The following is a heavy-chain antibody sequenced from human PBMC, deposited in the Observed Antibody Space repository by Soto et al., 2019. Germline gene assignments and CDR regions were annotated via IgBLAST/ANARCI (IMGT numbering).Heavy chain of an antibody. D-gene: IGHD1-1*01. CDR3: ARETAGGAFDV. CDR2: ISYDGSDK. Sequence: GGSLRLSCAASGFFFSAYSMHWVRQAPGKGLEWVAVISYDGSDKYFADSVKGRVTISRDNFQNTLYLQMNSLRVEDTAVYYCARETAGGAFDVWGQGTMVTVSS. V-gene: IGHV3-30-3*01. J-gene: IGHJ3*01. CDR1: GFFFSAYS.